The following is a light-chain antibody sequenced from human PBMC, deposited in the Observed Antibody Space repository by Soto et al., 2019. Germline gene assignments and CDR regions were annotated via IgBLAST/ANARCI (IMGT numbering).Light chain of an antibody. Sequence: QSVLTQPASVSGSPGQSITISCTGTSSDVGGYKYVSWYQQHPGEAPKVMIYEVNNRPSGVSTRFSGSKSGNTASLTISGLQADDEGDYYCSSYRSIGSIVFGTGTKVT. CDR3: SSYRSIGSIV. J-gene: IGLJ1*01. V-gene: IGLV2-14*01. CDR2: EVN. CDR1: SSDVGGYKY.